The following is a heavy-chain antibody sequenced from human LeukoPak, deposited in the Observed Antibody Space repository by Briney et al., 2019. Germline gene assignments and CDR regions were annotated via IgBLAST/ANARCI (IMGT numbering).Heavy chain of an antibody. Sequence: GGSLRLSCAASGFTFSSYGMHWVRQAPGKGLEWVAFIRYDGSNKYYADSVKGRFTISRDNSKNTLYLQMNSLRAEDTAVYYCARGQHPSGYWYFDLWGRDTLVTVSS. V-gene: IGHV3-30*02. J-gene: IGHJ2*01. CDR2: IRYDGSNK. CDR3: ARGQHPSGYWYFDL. CDR1: GFTFSSYG. D-gene: IGHD2-2*01.